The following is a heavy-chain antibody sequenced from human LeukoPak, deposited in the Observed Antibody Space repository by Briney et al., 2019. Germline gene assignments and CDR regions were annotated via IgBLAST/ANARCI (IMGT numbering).Heavy chain of an antibody. V-gene: IGHV4-39*01. CDR1: GGSISSSSYY. Sequence: SETLSLTCTVSGGSISSSSYYWGWIRQPPGRGLEWIGSIYYSGSTYYNPSLKSRVTISVDTSKNQFSLKLSSVTAADTAVYYCARHPRRITASYYYGMDVWGQGTTVTVSS. CDR3: ARHPRRITASYYYGMDV. D-gene: IGHD6-13*01. J-gene: IGHJ6*02. CDR2: IYYSGST.